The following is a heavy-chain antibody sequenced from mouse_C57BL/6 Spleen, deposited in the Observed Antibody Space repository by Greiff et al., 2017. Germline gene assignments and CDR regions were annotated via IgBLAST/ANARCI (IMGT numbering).Heavy chain of an antibody. J-gene: IGHJ3*01. CDR3: ARDSNYEAY. CDR2: INPYNGGT. CDR1: GYTFTDYY. V-gene: IGHV1-19*01. Sequence: VQLQQSGPVLVKPGASVKMSCKASGYTFTDYYMNWVKQSHGKSLEWIGVINPYNGGTSYNQKFKGKATLTVDKSSSTAYMELNSLTSEDSAVYYCARDSNYEAYWGQGTLVTVSA. D-gene: IGHD2-5*01.